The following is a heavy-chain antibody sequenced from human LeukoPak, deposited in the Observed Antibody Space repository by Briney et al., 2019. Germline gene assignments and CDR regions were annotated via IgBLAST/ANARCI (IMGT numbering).Heavy chain of an antibody. V-gene: IGHV3-48*03. CDR2: LTSSGSTI. CDR1: GFTFSSYE. D-gene: IGHD6-19*01. CDR3: ARYSSDWEIDS. J-gene: IGHJ4*02. Sequence: GGSLRLSCAASGFTFSSYEMNWVRQAPGKGLEWVSYLTSSGSTIYYADSVKGRFTISRDNAKNSLYLQMNSLRAEDTAVYYCARYSSDWEIDSWGQGTLVTVSS.